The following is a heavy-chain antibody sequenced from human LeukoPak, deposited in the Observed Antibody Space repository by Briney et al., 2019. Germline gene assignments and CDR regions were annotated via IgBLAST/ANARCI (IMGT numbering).Heavy chain of an antibody. CDR2: INHSGST. D-gene: IGHD4-11*01. CDR3: AREAETTWLGPGWYFDL. CDR1: GGSFSGYY. Sequence: PSETLSLTCAVYGGSFSGYYWSWIRQPPGKGLEWIGEINHSGSTNYNPSLKSRVTISVDTSKSQFSLKLSSVTAADTAVYYCAREAETTWLGPGWYFDLWGRGTLVTVSS. V-gene: IGHV4-34*01. J-gene: IGHJ2*01.